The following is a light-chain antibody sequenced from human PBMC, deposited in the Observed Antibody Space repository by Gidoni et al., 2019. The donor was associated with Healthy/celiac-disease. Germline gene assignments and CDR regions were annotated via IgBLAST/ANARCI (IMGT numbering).Light chain of an antibody. CDR2: RNN. CDR1: SSNIVSTY. Sequence: QSVLTQPPSASGTPGQRVTISCSGSSSNIVSTYVYWYQQLLGPAPKLLIYRNNQRPSGVPDRFSGSKSGTSASLAISGLRSEDEADYYCAAWDDSLSGWVFGGGTKLTVL. J-gene: IGLJ3*02. V-gene: IGLV1-47*01. CDR3: AAWDDSLSGWV.